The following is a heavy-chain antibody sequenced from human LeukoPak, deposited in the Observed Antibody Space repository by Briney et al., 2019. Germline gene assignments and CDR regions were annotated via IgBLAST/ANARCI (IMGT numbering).Heavy chain of an antibody. D-gene: IGHD5-24*01. CDR1: GYTFTSYY. CDR3: AINSGPFDY. V-gene: IGHV1-46*01. J-gene: IGHJ4*02. CDR2: INPSGGST. Sequence: GASVKVSCTASGYTFTSYYMHWVRQAPGQGLEWMGIINPSGGSTSYAQRFQGRVTVTRDTSTSTVYMELSSLRSEDTAVYYCAINSGPFDYWGQGTLVTVSS.